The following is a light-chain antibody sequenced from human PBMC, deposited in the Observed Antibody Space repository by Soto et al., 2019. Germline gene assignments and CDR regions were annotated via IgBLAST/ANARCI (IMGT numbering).Light chain of an antibody. CDR2: EVS. J-gene: IGLJ3*02. Sequence: QSALTQPPSASGSPGQSVTISCTGTSSDGYNSVSWYQHHPGKAPKLMIYEVSKRPSGVPDRFSGSKSGNTASLTVSGLRAEDEAHYYCSSYGGNNKRVFGGGTKLTVL. CDR1: SSDGYNS. V-gene: IGLV2-8*01. CDR3: SSYGGNNKRV.